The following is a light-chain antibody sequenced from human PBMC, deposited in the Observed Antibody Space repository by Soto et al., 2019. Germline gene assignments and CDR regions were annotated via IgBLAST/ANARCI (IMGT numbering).Light chain of an antibody. Sequence: DIQMTQSPSTLSASIGDRVTITCRASQSINNWLAWYQQRPGKAPKLLIYDASSLESGVPSRFSGSGSGTEFTLIISSLQPDDLATYYCQQYNLYWTFGQGTKVDNK. CDR3: QQYNLYWT. V-gene: IGKV1-5*01. J-gene: IGKJ1*01. CDR2: DAS. CDR1: QSINNW.